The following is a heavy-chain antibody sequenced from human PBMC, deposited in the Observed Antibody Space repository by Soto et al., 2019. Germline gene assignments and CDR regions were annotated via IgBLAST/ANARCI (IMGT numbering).Heavy chain of an antibody. Sequence: QVQLVQSWAEVKKPGSSVKVSCKASGGTFGSYAINWVRQAPGQGLEWMGGIIATYSSAKYAEKFQGRVTMTADESTSTAYMELRSLRSEDTAMYYCARAMGDSWGQGTLVTVSS. V-gene: IGHV1-69*12. CDR1: GGTFGSYA. CDR3: ARAMGDS. D-gene: IGHD3-16*01. J-gene: IGHJ4*02. CDR2: IIATYSSA.